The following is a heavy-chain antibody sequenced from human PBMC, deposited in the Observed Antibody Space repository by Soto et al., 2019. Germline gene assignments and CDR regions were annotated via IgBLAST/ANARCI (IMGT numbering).Heavy chain of an antibody. CDR2: INHSGST. CDR3: AKPHYYYDSSGYSC. J-gene: IGHJ4*02. D-gene: IGHD3-22*01. V-gene: IGHV4-34*01. CDR1: GGSFSSYY. Sequence: PSETLSLTCAVYGGSFSSYYWSWIRQPPGKGLEWIGEINHSGSTNYNPSLKSRVTISVDTSKTQFSLKLSSVTAEDTAVYYCAKPHYYYDSSGYSCWGQGTLVTVSS.